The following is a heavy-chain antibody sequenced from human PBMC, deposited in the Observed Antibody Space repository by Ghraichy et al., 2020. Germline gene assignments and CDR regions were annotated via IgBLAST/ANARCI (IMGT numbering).Heavy chain of an antibody. CDR1: GGSFSGYY. J-gene: IGHJ4*02. D-gene: IGHD3-22*01. Sequence: SCAVYGGSFSGYYWSWIRQPPGKGLEWIGEINHSGSTNYNPSLKSRVTISVDTSKNQFSLKLSSVTAADTAVYYCARGPAARDYYDSSGYPADYWGQGTLVTVSS. CDR2: INHSGST. CDR3: ARGPAARDYYDSSGYPADY. V-gene: IGHV4-34*01.